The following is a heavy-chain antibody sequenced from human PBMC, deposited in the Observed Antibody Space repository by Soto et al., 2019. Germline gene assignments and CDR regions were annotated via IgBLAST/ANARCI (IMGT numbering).Heavy chain of an antibody. CDR3: VRERAAVDLDS. J-gene: IGHJ4*02. CDR2: IMTDGSEK. CDR1: GFTFSSYW. Sequence: EVQLEESGGGLVQPGGSLRLSCAASGFTFSSYWMSWVRQAPGKGLEWVANIMTDGSEKYYVDSVKGRFTISRDNAKSSLYLQMNSLRVEDTAIYYCVRERAAVDLDSWGQGTLGTVSS. D-gene: IGHD3-9*01. V-gene: IGHV3-7*05.